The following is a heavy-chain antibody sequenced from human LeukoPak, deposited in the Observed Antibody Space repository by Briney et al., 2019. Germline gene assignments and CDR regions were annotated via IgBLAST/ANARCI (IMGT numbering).Heavy chain of an antibody. CDR3: AREQDHQLLSGRWFDP. CDR2: IYYSGST. CDR1: GGSISSGGYY. V-gene: IGHV4-31*03. J-gene: IGHJ5*02. Sequence: PSQTLSLTCTVSGGSISSGGYYWSWIRQHPGKGLEWIGYIYYSGSTYYNPFLKSRVTISVDTSKNQFSLKLSSVTAADTAVYYCAREQDHQLLSGRWFDPWGQGTLVTVSS. D-gene: IGHD2-2*01.